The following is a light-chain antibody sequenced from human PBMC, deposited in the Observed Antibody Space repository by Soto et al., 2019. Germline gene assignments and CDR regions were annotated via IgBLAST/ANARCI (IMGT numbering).Light chain of an antibody. J-gene: IGLJ2*01. Sequence: QSALTQPPSASGSPGQSVTISCTGTSRDVGGYNYVSWYQQHPGKAPKLMIYEVSKRPSGVPDRFSGSKSGNTASLTVSGLQAEDEAAYYCSSYAGSNNLVFGGGTKLTFL. CDR1: SRDVGGYNY. V-gene: IGLV2-8*01. CDR2: EVS. CDR3: SSYAGSNNLV.